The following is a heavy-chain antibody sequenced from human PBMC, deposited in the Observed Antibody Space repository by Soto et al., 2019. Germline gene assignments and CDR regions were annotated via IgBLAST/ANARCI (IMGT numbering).Heavy chain of an antibody. CDR3: ARHHGPTISENWFDP. D-gene: IGHD3-9*01. V-gene: IGHV1-18*03. CDR2: ISTYSGDT. CDR1: GYTFFTYD. Sequence: QVHLVQSGVEVKTPGASVKVSCQASGYTFFTYDISWVRQAPGQGLEWMGWISTYSGDTKYAQKFQGRVTMTTDTSKNKAYLELRSLRSDDMAVYYCARHHGPTISENWFDPWGKGTMVTVSS. J-gene: IGHJ5*02.